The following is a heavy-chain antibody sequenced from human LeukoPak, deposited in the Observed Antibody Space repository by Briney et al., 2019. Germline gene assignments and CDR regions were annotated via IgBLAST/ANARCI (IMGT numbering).Heavy chain of an antibody. CDR3: ARGIRAGVWAFDI. V-gene: IGHV3-13*04. J-gene: IGHJ3*02. Sequence: PGGSLRLSCAASGFTVSNYDLHWVRQGTGEGLEWVSGISTAGDPYYPGSVKGRFTTSRENAKKSLYLQMNSLRDGDTAVYYCARGIRAGVWAFDIWGQGTMVTVAS. D-gene: IGHD3-10*01. CDR2: ISTAGDP. CDR1: GFTVSNYD.